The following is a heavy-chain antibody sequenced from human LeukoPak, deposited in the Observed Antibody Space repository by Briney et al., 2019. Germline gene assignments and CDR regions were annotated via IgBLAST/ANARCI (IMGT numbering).Heavy chain of an antibody. Sequence: GGSMRLSCAASGFIISNYNMNWVGQAPGKGLEWVSYISGSSTTIYYADSVKGRFTISRDNAKNSLYLQMNSLRDEDTAVYYCARAQYCGGDCYWSFDYWGQGTLVTVSS. D-gene: IGHD2-21*02. V-gene: IGHV3-48*02. J-gene: IGHJ4*02. CDR3: ARAQYCGGDCYWSFDY. CDR1: GFIISNYN. CDR2: ISGSSTTI.